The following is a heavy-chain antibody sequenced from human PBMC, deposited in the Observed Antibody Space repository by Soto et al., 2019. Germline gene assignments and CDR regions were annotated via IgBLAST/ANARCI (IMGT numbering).Heavy chain of an antibody. CDR3: TIVRVADSVLDH. J-gene: IGHJ5*02. V-gene: IGHV3-30*02. Sequence: GGSLRLSCVGSGFIFSNNGMHWVRQTPGKGLEWVAFMSYDGSDTFYADSVKGRFSISRDNSKNTLFLHMSNLRTEDTAMYYCTIVRVADSVLDHWGQGTLVTVSS. CDR2: MSYDGSDT. CDR1: GFIFSNNG. D-gene: IGHD3-10*02.